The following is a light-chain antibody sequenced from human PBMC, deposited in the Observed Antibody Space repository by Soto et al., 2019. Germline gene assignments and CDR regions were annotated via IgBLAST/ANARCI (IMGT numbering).Light chain of an antibody. CDR2: KAS. CDR3: QHYNSYSEA. J-gene: IGKJ1*01. CDR1: QTISSW. V-gene: IGKV1-5*03. Sequence: DIKMTQSPSTLSVSVGDIVAGTFLASQTISSWLAWYQQKPGKAPKLLIYKASTLKSGVPSRFSGSGSGTEFTLTISSLQPDDFATYYCQHYNSYSEAFGQGSKVDIK.